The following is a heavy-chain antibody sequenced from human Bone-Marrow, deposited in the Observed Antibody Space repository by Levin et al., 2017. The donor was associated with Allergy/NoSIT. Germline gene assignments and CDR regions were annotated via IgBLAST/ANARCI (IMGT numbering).Heavy chain of an antibody. Sequence: GGSLRLSCAASGLTFNNYWMHWVRQVPGKGLVWVSRINEDGSTTNYADSVKGRFTISRDNAKNTLHLQMNSLRAEDTAVYYCTGDLGGEFGYWGQGTLVTVSS. V-gene: IGHV3-74*01. CDR2: INEDGSTT. CDR1: GLTFNNYW. CDR3: TGDLGGEFGY. D-gene: IGHD3-16*01. J-gene: IGHJ4*02.